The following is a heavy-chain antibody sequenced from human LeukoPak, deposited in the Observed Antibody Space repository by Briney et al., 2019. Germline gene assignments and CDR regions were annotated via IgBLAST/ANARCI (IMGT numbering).Heavy chain of an antibody. D-gene: IGHD2-15*01. Sequence: PSETLSLTCAVDGGSFSGYYWSWIRQPPGKGLEWIGEINHSGSTNYNPSLKSRVTISVDTSKNQFSLKLSSVTAADTAVYYCASYGYCSGGSCYGGAFYWGQGTLVTVSS. CDR1: GGSFSGYY. V-gene: IGHV4-34*01. CDR3: ASYGYCSGGSCYGGAFY. J-gene: IGHJ4*02. CDR2: INHSGST.